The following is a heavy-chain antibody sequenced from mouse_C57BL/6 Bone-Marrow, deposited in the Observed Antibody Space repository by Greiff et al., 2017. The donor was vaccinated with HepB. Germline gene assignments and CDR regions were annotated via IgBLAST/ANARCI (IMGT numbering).Heavy chain of an antibody. CDR3: ARLPYYDYDPFAY. CDR1: GFTFSSYG. J-gene: IGHJ3*01. D-gene: IGHD2-4*01. V-gene: IGHV5-6*01. Sequence: EVKLQESGGDLVKPGGSLKLSCAASGFTFSSYGMSWVRQTPDKRLEWVATISSGGSYTYYPDSVKGRFTISRDNAKNTLYLQMSSLKSEDTAMYYCARLPYYDYDPFAYWGQGTLVTVSA. CDR2: ISSGGSYT.